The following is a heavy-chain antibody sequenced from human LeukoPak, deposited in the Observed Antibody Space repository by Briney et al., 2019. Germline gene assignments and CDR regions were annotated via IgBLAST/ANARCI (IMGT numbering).Heavy chain of an antibody. CDR2: IRYDGGVT. J-gene: IGHJ5*02. V-gene: IGHV3-74*03. D-gene: IGHD3-10*01. CDR1: GFAISNFW. Sequence: GGSLRLSCAASGFAISNFWMHWVRQAPGKGLVWVARIRYDGGVTMYADSVKGRFTISRDNSKNTLYLQMNSLRVEDTAVYYCAIRPDMIRGVIISWGQGTLVTVSS. CDR3: AIRPDMIRGVIIS.